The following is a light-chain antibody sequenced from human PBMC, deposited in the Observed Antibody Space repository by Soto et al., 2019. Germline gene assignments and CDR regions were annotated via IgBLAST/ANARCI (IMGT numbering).Light chain of an antibody. Sequence: ENLLKPSPGNLSLSSGERAPLSFRASQSVSSNLAWYQQKPGQAPRLLIYGASSRATGIPDRVSGSGSGTDFTLTISRLEPEDIAVYFCQQYSISPITFGQGTRLEIK. CDR2: GAS. CDR3: QQYSISPIT. CDR1: QSVSSN. J-gene: IGKJ5*01. V-gene: IGKV3-20*01.